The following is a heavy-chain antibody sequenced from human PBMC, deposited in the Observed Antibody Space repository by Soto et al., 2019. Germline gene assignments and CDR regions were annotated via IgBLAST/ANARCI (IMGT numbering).Heavy chain of an antibody. CDR1: GGSFSGYY. D-gene: IGHD2-8*02. Sequence: SETLSLTCAVYGGSFSGYYWTWIRQPPGTGLEWIGEINHSGSTNYNPSLKSRVTISVDTSKNQFSLKLTSVTAADTAVYYCARDKITGLFDYWGKGTLVTV. V-gene: IGHV4-34*01. CDR2: INHSGST. J-gene: IGHJ4*02. CDR3: ARDKITGLFDY.